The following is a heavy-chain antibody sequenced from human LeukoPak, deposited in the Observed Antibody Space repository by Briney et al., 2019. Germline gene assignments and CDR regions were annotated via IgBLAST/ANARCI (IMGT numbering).Heavy chain of an antibody. V-gene: IGHV4-34*01. CDR1: GGSFSGYY. Sequence: SETLSLTCDVYGGSFSGYYWSWIRQPPGKGLEWIGEINHSGSTNYNPSLKRRVTISVDTSKNQFSLKLSSVTAADTAVYYCARGEVSFDYWGQGTLVTVSS. J-gene: IGHJ4*02. CDR2: INHSGST. CDR3: ARGEVSFDY.